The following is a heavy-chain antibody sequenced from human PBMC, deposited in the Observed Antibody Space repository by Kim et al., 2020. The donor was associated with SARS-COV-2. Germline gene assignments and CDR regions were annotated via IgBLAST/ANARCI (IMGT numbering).Heavy chain of an antibody. J-gene: IGHJ6*02. CDR2: IKGKDSGETR. D-gene: IGHD1-7*01. V-gene: IGHV3-15*01. CDR1: GLTFNNAW. CDR3: SIGLGLTDMDV. Sequence: GGSLRLSCVASGLTFNNAWMSWVRQAPGKGLEWVGRIKGKDSGETRDYVAPVKGRFTMSRDDSKNMLYLQMNSLKVEDTAVYYCSIGLGLTDMDVWGQGTTVTVSS.